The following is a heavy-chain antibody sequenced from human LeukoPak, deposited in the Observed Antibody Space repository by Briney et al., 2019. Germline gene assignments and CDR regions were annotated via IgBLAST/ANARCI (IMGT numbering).Heavy chain of an antibody. CDR1: GFTISVYA. D-gene: IGHD4-17*01. V-gene: IGHV3-23*01. CDR3: AKGFFIGTLTKNWFDP. CDR2: ISGSGGST. Sequence: PGGSLRLSCAASGFTISVYAMGWARQAPGKGLEWVSAISGSGGSTYYADSLKGRFTISRDNSKNTMYLQMNSLRAEDTAEYYCAKGFFIGTLTKNWFDPWGQGTLVTVSS. J-gene: IGHJ5*02.